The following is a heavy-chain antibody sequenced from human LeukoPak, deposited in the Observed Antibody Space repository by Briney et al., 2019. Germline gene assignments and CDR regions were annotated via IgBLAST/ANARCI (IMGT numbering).Heavy chain of an antibody. Sequence: NSSETLSLTCPVSGGSISSSSYYWGWIRQPPGKGLAWIGSIYYSGSTYYNPSLKSRVTISVDTSKNQFSLKLSSVTAADTAVYYCARVGLPINWFDPWGQGTLVTVSS. J-gene: IGHJ5*02. CDR3: ARVGLPINWFDP. CDR1: GGSISSSSYY. V-gene: IGHV4-39*07. D-gene: IGHD2-21*01. CDR2: IYYSGST.